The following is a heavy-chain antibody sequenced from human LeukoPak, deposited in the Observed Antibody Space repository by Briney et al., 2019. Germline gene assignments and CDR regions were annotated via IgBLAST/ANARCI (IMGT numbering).Heavy chain of an antibody. J-gene: IGHJ4*02. D-gene: IGHD6-13*01. CDR3: ARADGIAAAGMSDY. Sequence: ASVKVSCKASGYTFTSYGISWVRQAPGQGLEWMGWISAYNGNTNYAQKLQGRVIMTTDTSTSTAYMELRSLRSDDTAVYYCARADGIAAAGMSDYWGQGTLVTVSS. CDR2: ISAYNGNT. V-gene: IGHV1-18*01. CDR1: GYTFTSYG.